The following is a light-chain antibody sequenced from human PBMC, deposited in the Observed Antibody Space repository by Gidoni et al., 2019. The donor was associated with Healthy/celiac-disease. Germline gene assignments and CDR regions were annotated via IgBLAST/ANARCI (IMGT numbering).Light chain of an antibody. CDR1: KLGDKY. V-gene: IGLV3-1*01. J-gene: IGLJ2*01. CDR2: QDS. Sequence: SYELTQPPSVSVSPGQTASITCSGDKLGDKYACWYQQKPGQSPVLVIYQDSKRPSGIPERFSGSNSGSTATLTISGTQAMDEADYYCQAWDSSTARGVFGGGTKLTVL. CDR3: QAWDSSTARGV.